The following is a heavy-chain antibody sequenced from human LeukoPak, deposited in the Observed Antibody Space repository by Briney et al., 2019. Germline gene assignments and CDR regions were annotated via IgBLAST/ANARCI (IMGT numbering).Heavy chain of an antibody. CDR2: IYYSGST. J-gene: IGHJ3*02. Sequence: SPSETLSLTCTVSGGSISSYYWSWIRQPPGKGLEWIGYIYYSGSTNYNPSLKSRVTISVDTSKNQFSLKLSSVTAADTAVYYCARLGFGSSSWYGDDAFDIWGQGTMVTVSS. CDR1: GGSISSYY. CDR3: ARLGFGSSSWYGDDAFDI. V-gene: IGHV4-59*08. D-gene: IGHD6-13*01.